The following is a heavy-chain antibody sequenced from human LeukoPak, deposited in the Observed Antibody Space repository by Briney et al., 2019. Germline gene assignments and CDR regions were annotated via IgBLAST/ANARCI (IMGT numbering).Heavy chain of an antibody. Sequence: PGGSLRLSCAASGFTFSSYSMNWVRQAPGKGLEWVSSISSSSSYIYYADSVKGRFTISRDNAKNSLYLQMNSLRAEDTAVYYCARGGLTSSWFYYGVDVWGQGTTVTVSS. CDR2: ISSSSSYI. CDR3: ARGGLTSSWFYYGVDV. D-gene: IGHD6-19*01. V-gene: IGHV3-21*01. J-gene: IGHJ6*02. CDR1: GFTFSSYS.